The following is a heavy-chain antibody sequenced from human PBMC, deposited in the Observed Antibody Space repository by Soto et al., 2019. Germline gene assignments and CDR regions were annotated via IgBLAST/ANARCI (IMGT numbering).Heavy chain of an antibody. CDR2: ISPMFGAA. D-gene: IGHD3-10*01. J-gene: IGHJ4*02. V-gene: IGHV1-69*19. CDR1: GGTFNTYA. Sequence: QVQLVQSGAEMKKPGSSVKVSCQSSGGTFNTYAMNWVRQAPGQGPEWMGDISPMFGAANYAPKVQGRVTITADESTGTSYMQLSSLTSADAALYFCAREVQVHTPAFAYWGQGTLVTVSS. CDR3: AREVQVHTPAFAY.